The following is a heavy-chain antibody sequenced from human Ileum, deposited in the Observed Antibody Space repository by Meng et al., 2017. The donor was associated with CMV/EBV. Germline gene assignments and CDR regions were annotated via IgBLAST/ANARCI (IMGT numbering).Heavy chain of an antibody. CDR1: GFTFDDYA. Sequence: GGSLRLSCAASGFTFDDYAMHWVRQAPGKGLEWVSGISWNSGSIGYADSVKGRFTISRDNAKNSLYLQMNSLRAEDTALYYCAKDHGVIVGGIDVWGQGTTVTVSS. D-gene: IGHD3-16*02. V-gene: IGHV3-9*01. J-gene: IGHJ6*02. CDR3: AKDHGVIVGGIDV. CDR2: ISWNSGSI.